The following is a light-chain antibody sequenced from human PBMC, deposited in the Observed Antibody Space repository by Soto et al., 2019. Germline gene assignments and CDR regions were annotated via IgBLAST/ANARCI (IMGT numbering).Light chain of an antibody. CDR3: MQALQTPSIT. CDR2: LGS. J-gene: IGKJ5*01. V-gene: IGKV2-28*01. CDR1: QSLLHSNGYNY. Sequence: DIVMTQSPLSLPVTPGEPASISCRSSQSLLHSNGYNYLDWYLQEPGQSPQLLIYLGSNRASGVPDRFSGSGSGTDFTLKISRVEAEDVGVYYCMQALQTPSITFGQGTRLEIK.